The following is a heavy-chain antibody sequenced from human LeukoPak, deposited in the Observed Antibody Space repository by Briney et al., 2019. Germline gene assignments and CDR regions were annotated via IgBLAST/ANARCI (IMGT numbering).Heavy chain of an antibody. D-gene: IGHD6-6*01. Sequence: ASVKVSCKASGYTFTGYYMHWVRQAPGQGLEWMGWINPNSGGTNYAQKFQGRVTMTRDTSISTAYMGLSRLRSDDTAVYYCARVYSSSSYYFDYWGQGTLVTVSS. J-gene: IGHJ4*02. CDR2: INPNSGGT. CDR1: GYTFTGYY. V-gene: IGHV1-2*02. CDR3: ARVYSSSSYYFDY.